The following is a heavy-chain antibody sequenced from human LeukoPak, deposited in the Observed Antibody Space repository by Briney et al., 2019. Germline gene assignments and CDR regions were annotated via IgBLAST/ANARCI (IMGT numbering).Heavy chain of an antibody. CDR2: MYPGDSET. D-gene: IGHD2-15*01. Sequence: GESLKISCQGSGYSFTTYWIGWVRQMPGKGLEWMVIMYPGDSETRYSPSFQGQVTISADKSISTAYLQWSSLKASDTAMYYCAGRCGGGGGSCYSGAFDIWGQGTMVTVSS. J-gene: IGHJ3*02. CDR3: AGRCGGGGGSCYSGAFDI. CDR1: GYSFTTYW. V-gene: IGHV5-51*01.